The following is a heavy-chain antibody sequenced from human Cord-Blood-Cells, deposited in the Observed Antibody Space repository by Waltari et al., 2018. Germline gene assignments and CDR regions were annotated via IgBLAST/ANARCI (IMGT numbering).Heavy chain of an antibody. J-gene: IGHJ4*02. CDR1: GFTFSRYA. CDR3: ARGSIAARLDY. V-gene: IGHV3-30-3*01. Sequence: QVQLVASGGGVVQPGRSLRLSCSASGFTFSRYAMHLVRQAPGKGLEWVAVISYDGSNKYYADSVKGRFTISRDNSKNTLYLQMNSLRAEDTAVYYCARGSIAARLDYWGQGTLVTVSS. CDR2: ISYDGSNK. D-gene: IGHD6-6*01.